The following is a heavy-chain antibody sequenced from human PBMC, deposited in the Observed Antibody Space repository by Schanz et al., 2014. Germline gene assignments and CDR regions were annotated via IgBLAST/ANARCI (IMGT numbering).Heavy chain of an antibody. D-gene: IGHD3-10*01. J-gene: IGHJ6*02. CDR2: ISDYNGKT. V-gene: IGHV1-18*01. Sequence: VQLVQSGAEVKRPGASVRVSCKASGYTFTSYDFNWVRQAPGQGLEWMGWISDYNGKTNYAQKFQDRVIMSTDRSSSTAYLELRSLTSDDSAIYYCARHRFGVFYYGLDVWGQGTTILVSS. CDR3: ARHRFGVFYYGLDV. CDR1: GYTFTSYD.